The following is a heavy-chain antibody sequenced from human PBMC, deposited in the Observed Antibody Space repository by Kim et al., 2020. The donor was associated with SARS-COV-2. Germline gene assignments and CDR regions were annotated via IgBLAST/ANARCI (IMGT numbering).Heavy chain of an antibody. J-gene: IGHJ4*02. CDR3: ARDWNPYGSGSKIDY. CDR1: GFTFSSYG. Sequence: GGSLRLSCAASGFTFSSYGMHWVRQAPGKGLEWVAVIWYDGSNKYYADSVKGRFTISRDNSKNTLYLQMNSLRAEDTAVYYCARDWNPYGSGSKIDYWGQGTLVTVSS. D-gene: IGHD3-10*01. V-gene: IGHV3-33*01. CDR2: IWYDGSNK.